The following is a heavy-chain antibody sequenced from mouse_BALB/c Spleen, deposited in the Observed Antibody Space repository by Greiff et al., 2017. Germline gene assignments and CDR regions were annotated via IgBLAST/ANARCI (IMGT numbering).Heavy chain of an antibody. CDR3: ARKTGTSDWCFDV. CDR1: GFTFSSYG. J-gene: IGHJ1*01. V-gene: IGHV5-6-3*01. CDR2: INSNGGST. Sequence: EVMLVESGGGLVQPGGSLKLSCAASGFTFSSYGMSWVRQTPDKRLELVATINSNGGSTYYPDSVKGRFTISRDNAKHTLYLQLSSLKSEDTAMYYCARKTGTSDWCFDVWGAGTTVTVSA. D-gene: IGHD4-1*01.